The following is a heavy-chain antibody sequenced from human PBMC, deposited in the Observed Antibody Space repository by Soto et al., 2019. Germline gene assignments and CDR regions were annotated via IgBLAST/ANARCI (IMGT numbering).Heavy chain of an antibody. J-gene: IGHJ4*02. CDR1: GGSISSYY. Sequence: SETLSLTCTVCGGSISSYYWSWIRQPPGKGLEWIGYIYYSGSTNYNPSLKSRVTISVDTSKNQFSLKLSSVTAADTAVYYCARGFQTPAQAVAGPFDYWGQGTLVTVSS. V-gene: IGHV4-59*01. D-gene: IGHD6-19*01. CDR2: IYYSGST. CDR3: ARGFQTPAQAVAGPFDY.